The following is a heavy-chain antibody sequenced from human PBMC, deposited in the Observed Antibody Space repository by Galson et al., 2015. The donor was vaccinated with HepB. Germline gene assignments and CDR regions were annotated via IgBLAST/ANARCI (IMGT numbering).Heavy chain of an antibody. D-gene: IGHD1-14*01. CDR3: ARGAGWVFDS. Sequence: SLRLPCAASGFTLSSYIMNWARQAPGTGLEWVSYISNSSSVIYYADSVKGRFTISRDNAKNSLHLQMENLRAEDPAVYYCARGAGWVFDSWGQGTLVTVSS. J-gene: IGHJ4*02. V-gene: IGHV3-48*04. CDR1: GFTLSSYI. CDR2: ISNSSSVI.